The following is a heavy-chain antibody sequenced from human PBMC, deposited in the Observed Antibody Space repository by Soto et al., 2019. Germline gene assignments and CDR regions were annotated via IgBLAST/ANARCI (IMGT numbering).Heavy chain of an antibody. J-gene: IGHJ4*02. CDR3: ARAVDYGDCPFDY. Sequence: GGSLRLSCAASGFTFSSYSMNWVRQAPGKGLEWVSSISSSSSYIYYADSVKGRFTISRDNAKNSLYLQMNSLRAEDTAVNYCARAVDYGDCPFDYWGQGTLVTVSS. V-gene: IGHV3-21*01. CDR2: ISSSSSYI. D-gene: IGHD4-17*01. CDR1: GFTFSSYS.